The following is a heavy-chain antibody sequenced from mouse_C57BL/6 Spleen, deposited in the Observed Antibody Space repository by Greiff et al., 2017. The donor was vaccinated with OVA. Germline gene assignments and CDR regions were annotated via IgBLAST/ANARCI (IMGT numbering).Heavy chain of an antibody. V-gene: IGHV5-17*01. D-gene: IGHD1-1*01. CDR3: ARGVGSYAMDY. CDR1: GFTFRDYG. J-gene: IGHJ4*01. CDR2: ISSGSGDT. Sequence: EVHLVQSGAGLVKPGGSLKLSCAASGFTFRDYGMHWVRQAPEKGLEWVAYISSGSGDTYYADTVQGRFTISRDNANNTLYLQMTSLRSEDTAVYYCARGVGSYAMDYWGQGTTVTVSS.